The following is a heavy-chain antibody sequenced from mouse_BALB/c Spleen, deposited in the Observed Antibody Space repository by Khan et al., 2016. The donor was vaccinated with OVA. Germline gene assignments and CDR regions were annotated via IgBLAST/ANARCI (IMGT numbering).Heavy chain of an antibody. J-gene: IGHJ4*01. CDR1: GFSLTSYG. CDR2: IWGDGNT. CDR3: AKDRGYYAVDY. V-gene: IGHV2-3*01. Sequence: VQLQESGPGLVAPSQSLSITCTVSGFSLTSYGVSWVRQPPGKGLEWLGVIWGDGNTNFHSALISRLSISKDNSKSQAFLQLNSLQTDDTATYYCAKDRGYYAVDYWGQGTSVTVSS.